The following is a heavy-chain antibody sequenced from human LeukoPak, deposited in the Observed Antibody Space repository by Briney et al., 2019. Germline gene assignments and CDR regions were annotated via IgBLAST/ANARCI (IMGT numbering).Heavy chain of an antibody. Sequence: VASVKVSCKASGYTFTIYDINWVRQATGQGLEWMGWMDPNSGNTGYAQKFQGRVTMTRNTSISTAYMELSSLRSEDTAVYYCAREFSKGRAYYNFDYWGQGTLVTVSS. V-gene: IGHV1-8*01. CDR1: GYTFTIYD. D-gene: IGHD3-22*01. CDR2: MDPNSGNT. J-gene: IGHJ4*02. CDR3: AREFSKGRAYYNFDY.